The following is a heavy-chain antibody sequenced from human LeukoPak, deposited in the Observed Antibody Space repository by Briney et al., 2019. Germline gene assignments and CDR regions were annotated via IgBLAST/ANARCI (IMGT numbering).Heavy chain of an antibody. CDR2: ISGSGGST. CDR1: EFTFSGYA. J-gene: IGHJ6*03. Sequence: GGSLRLSCVASEFTFSGYAMSWVRQVPGKGLEWVSVISGSGGSTYCADSVKGRFTISRDNSENTLYLQINSLRAEDTAVYYCAKDRQGFGFGEQLDYYYMDVWGKGTTVTVSS. CDR3: AKDRQGFGFGEQLDYYYMDV. V-gene: IGHV3-23*01. D-gene: IGHD3-10*01.